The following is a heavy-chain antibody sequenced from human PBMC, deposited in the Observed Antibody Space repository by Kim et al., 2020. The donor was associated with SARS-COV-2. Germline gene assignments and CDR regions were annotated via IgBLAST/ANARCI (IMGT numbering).Heavy chain of an antibody. V-gene: IGHV3-23*01. CDR1: GFTFSIYG. D-gene: IGHD2-8*01. J-gene: IGHJ5*02. CDR2: ISGGGATI. Sequence: GGSLRLSCAASGFTFSIYGMSWVRQAPGKGLEWVSSISGGGATIYYADSVKGRFTISRDNSKNTLYLQMNGLRAEDTAVYYCAVVPTRDWFDPGGQGTLV. CDR3: AVVPTRDWFDP.